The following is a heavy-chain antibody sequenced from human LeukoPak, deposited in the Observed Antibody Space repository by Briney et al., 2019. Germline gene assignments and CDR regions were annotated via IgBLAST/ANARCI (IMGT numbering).Heavy chain of an antibody. J-gene: IGHJ4*02. V-gene: IGHV3-74*01. CDR1: GITFSYYW. D-gene: IGHD3-10*01. CDR3: AKGSDRYYGSGSYYPAPYFDY. CDR2: IDADGSTA. Sequence: PGGSLRLSCAASGITFSYYWMHWVRQAPGKGLVWVSRIDADGSTATYADSVKGRFTISRDNSKNTLYLQMNSLRAEDTAVYYCAKGSDRYYGSGSYYPAPYFDYWGQGTLVTVSS.